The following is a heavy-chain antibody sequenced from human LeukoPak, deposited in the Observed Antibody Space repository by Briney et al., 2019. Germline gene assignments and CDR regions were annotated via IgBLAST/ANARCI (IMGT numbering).Heavy chain of an antibody. D-gene: IGHD3-22*01. CDR2: ISSDGSNK. V-gene: IGHV3-30*03. J-gene: IGHJ4*02. CDR3: ATSYDVSGYCFDY. Sequence: GGSLRLSCAASGFTFSNYGMHWVRQAPGKGLEWVAVISSDGSNKFYADSVKGRFTIYRDNSKNTLYLQMNSLRAEDMSVYYCATSYDVSGYCFDYWGQGTLVTVSS. CDR1: GFTFSNYG.